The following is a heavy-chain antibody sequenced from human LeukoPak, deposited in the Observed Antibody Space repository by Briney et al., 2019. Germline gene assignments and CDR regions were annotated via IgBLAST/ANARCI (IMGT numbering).Heavy chain of an antibody. V-gene: IGHV1-2*02. CDR1: GYTFTGYY. J-gene: IGHJ6*02. CDR3: ARVTGQWLETGSFYYYGMDV. CDR2: INPNSGGT. Sequence: ASVKVSCKASGYTFTGYYMHWVRQAPGQGLEWMGWINPNSGGTNYAQKFQGRVTITADESTSRAYMELSSLRSEDTAVYYCARVTGQWLETGSFYYYGMDVWGQGTTVTVSS. D-gene: IGHD6-19*01.